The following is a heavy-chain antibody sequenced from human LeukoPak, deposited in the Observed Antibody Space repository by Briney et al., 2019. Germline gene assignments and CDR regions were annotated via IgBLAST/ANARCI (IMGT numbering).Heavy chain of an antibody. V-gene: IGHV4-38-2*02. D-gene: IGHD2-21*01. CDR2: IYHSGST. CDR1: GYSISSGYY. CDR3: ARERYCGGDCYLQWFDP. Sequence: SETLSLTCTVSGYSISSGYYWGWIRQPPGKGLEWIGRIYHSGSTYYNPSLKSRVTISVDTSKNQFSLKLSSVTAADTAVYYCARERYCGGDCYLQWFDPWGQGTLVTVSS. J-gene: IGHJ5*02.